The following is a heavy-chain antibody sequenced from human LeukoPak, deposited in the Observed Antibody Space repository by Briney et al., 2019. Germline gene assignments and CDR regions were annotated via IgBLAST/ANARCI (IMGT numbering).Heavy chain of an antibody. V-gene: IGHV3-30*02. Sequence: GGSLRLSCAASGFTFSSYGMHWVRQAPGKGLERVAFIRYDGSNKYYADSVKGRFTISRDNSKNTLYLQMNSLRAEDTAVYYCAKDGPSTSPFDYWGQGTLVTVSS. D-gene: IGHD2-2*01. CDR3: AKDGPSTSPFDY. J-gene: IGHJ4*02. CDR2: IRYDGSNK. CDR1: GFTFSSYG.